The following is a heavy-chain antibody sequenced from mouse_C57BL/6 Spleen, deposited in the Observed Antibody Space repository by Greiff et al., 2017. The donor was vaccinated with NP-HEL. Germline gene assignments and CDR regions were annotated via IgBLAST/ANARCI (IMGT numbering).Heavy chain of an antibody. Sequence: QVQLQQPGAELVKPGASVKMSCKASGYTFTSYWITWVKQRPGQGLEWIGDIYPGSGSTNYNEKFKSKATLTVDTSSSTAYMQLSSLTSDDSAVYYCARSAHYYGSSSWFAYWGQGTLVTVSA. D-gene: IGHD1-1*01. CDR2: IYPGSGST. CDR3: ARSAHYYGSSSWFAY. J-gene: IGHJ3*01. V-gene: IGHV1-55*01. CDR1: GYTFTSYW.